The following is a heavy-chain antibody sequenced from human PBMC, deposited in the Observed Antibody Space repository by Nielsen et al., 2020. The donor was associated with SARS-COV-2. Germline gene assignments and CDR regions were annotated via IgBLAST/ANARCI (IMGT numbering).Heavy chain of an antibody. Sequence: GESLKISCAASGFTFSIYAMSWVRQAPGKGLEWVSAISGSGGSTYYADSVKGRFTISRDNSKNTLYLQMNSLRAEDTAVYYCATVEGREWFDPWGQGTLVTVSS. CDR1: GFTFSIYA. J-gene: IGHJ5*02. D-gene: IGHD1-26*01. CDR3: ATVEGREWFDP. CDR2: ISGSGGST. V-gene: IGHV3-23*01.